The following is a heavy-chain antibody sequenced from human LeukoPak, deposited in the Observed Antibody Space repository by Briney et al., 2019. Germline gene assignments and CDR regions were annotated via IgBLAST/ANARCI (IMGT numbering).Heavy chain of an antibody. CDR1: GFTFSDYY. Sequence: GGSLRLSCAASGFTFSDYYMGWIRQAPGKGLEWVSYISLGVGTAYYAGSVKGRFTVSRDNAKNSLYLQMNGLRAEDTALYFCAKDILAAGLFFDYWGQGTLVTVSS. J-gene: IGHJ4*02. CDR3: AKDILAAGLFFDY. D-gene: IGHD2-15*01. CDR2: ISLGVGTA. V-gene: IGHV3-11*01.